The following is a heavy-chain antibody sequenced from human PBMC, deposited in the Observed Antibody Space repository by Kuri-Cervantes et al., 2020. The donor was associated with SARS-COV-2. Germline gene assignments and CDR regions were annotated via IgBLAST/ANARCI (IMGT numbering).Heavy chain of an antibody. D-gene: IGHD3-3*01. CDR3: AKGPYYDFWSGYYTTGLFDYYGMDV. Sequence: GGSLRLSCAVSGFTVSRNYMSWVRQAPGKGLEWVSVTYSGGNAYYADSVKGRFTISKDDSKNTLYLQLNSLRAEDTAVYYCAKGPYYDFWSGYYTTGLFDYYGMDVWGQGTTVTVSS. J-gene: IGHJ6*02. V-gene: IGHV3-53*01. CDR2: TYSGGNA. CDR1: GFTVSRNY.